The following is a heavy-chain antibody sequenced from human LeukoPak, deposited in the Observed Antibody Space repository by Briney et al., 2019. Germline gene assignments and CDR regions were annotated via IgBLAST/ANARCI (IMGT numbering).Heavy chain of an antibody. CDR1: GFSLICDR. J-gene: IGHJ4*02. CDR3: ARSNYGNWFEY. CDR2: ISTDGGST. V-gene: IGHV3-74*01. Sequence: GGSLLHSFLAPGFSLICDRGQSRRLAPGKGLVWVSRISTDGGSTGYADSVKGRFTISRDNARNTLYLQMTSLRVEDTAVYYCARSNYGNWFEYWGKGALVTVSS. D-gene: IGHD4-11*01.